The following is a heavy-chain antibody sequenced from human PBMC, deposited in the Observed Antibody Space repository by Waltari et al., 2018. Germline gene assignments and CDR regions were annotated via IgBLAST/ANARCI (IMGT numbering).Heavy chain of an antibody. CDR1: GFTFSSYW. Sequence: EVQLVESGGGLVQPGGSLRLSCAASGFTFSSYWMHWVRQVPGKGLVWVSRMNGDGTNILYADSGKGRFTIARDNAKNTLYLQMNSLRAEDTAVYYCARVRLGDYVISTGGQGTLVTVSS. V-gene: IGHV3-74*01. D-gene: IGHD4-17*01. CDR3: ARVRLGDYVIST. J-gene: IGHJ4*02. CDR2: MNGDGTNI.